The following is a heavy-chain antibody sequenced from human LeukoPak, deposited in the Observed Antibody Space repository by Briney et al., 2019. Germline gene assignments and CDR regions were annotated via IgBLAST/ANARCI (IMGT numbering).Heavy chain of an antibody. Sequence: SETLSLTCTVSGGSISSNAYYWAWIRQPPGKGLEWIGSIYSSVSTYYNPSLKSRVTISVDTSKNQFSLRLSSVTAADTALYYCAYSGSYGRLGYWGQGIPVTVSP. CDR1: GGSISSNAYY. CDR2: IYSSVST. D-gene: IGHD1-26*01. V-gene: IGHV4-39*01. J-gene: IGHJ4*02. CDR3: AYSGSYGRLGY.